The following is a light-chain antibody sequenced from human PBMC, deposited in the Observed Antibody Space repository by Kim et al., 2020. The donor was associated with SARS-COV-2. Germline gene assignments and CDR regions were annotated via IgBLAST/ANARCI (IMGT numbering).Light chain of an antibody. CDR1: QSVSDY. Sequence: VSVGDRDTLTCRASQSVSDYLAWYQQKPGQAPKLLIFGASTIESGVPSRFSGSGSGTEFTLTIRGLQPEDFATYFCQQFSVYPRTFGQGTKVDIK. CDR2: GAS. CDR3: QQFSVYPRT. J-gene: IGKJ1*01. V-gene: IGKV1-9*01.